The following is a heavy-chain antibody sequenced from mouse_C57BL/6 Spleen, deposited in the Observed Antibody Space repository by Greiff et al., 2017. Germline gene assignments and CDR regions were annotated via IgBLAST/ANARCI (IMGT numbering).Heavy chain of an antibody. V-gene: IGHV14-3*01. Sequence: EVQLQQSVAELVRPGASVKLSCTASGFTIKNTYMHWVKQRPEQGLEWIGRIDPANGNTKYAPKFQGKATITADTSSNTAYLQLSSLTSEDTAVYYCTSGIYCGNPAWFADWGQGTLVTVSA. J-gene: IGHJ3*01. D-gene: IGHD2-1*01. CDR2: IDPANGNT. CDR3: TSGIYCGNPAWFAD. CDR1: GFTIKNTY.